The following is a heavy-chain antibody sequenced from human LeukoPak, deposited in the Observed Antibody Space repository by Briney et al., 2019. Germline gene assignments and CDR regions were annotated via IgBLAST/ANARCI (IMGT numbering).Heavy chain of an antibody. CDR3: ARDGSRWLVLSY. Sequence: SVKVSCKASGGTFSSYAISWVRQTPGQGLEWMGRIIPILGIANYAQKFQGRVTITADKSTSTAYMELSSLRSEDTAVYYCARDGSRWLVLSYWGQGTLVTVSS. CDR2: IIPILGIA. V-gene: IGHV1-69*04. CDR1: GGTFSSYA. D-gene: IGHD6-19*01. J-gene: IGHJ4*02.